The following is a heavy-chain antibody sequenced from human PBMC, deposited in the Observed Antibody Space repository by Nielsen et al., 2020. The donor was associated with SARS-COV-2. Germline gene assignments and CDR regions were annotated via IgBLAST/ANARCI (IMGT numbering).Heavy chain of an antibody. V-gene: IGHV3-9*01. CDR2: ISWNSGSI. D-gene: IGHD6-13*01. J-gene: IGHJ3*02. CDR3: AKFYYSSSWRDAFDI. Sequence: SLKISCAASGFTFDDYAMHWVRQAPGKGLEWVSGISWNSGSIGYADSVKGRFTISRDNAKNSLYLQMNSLRAEDTALYYCAKFYYSSSWRDAFDIWGQGTMVTVSS. CDR1: GFTFDDYA.